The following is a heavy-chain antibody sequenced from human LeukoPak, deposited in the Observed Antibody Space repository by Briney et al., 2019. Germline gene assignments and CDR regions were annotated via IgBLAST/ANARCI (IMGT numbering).Heavy chain of an antibody. J-gene: IGHJ3*02. D-gene: IGHD1-1*01. CDR1: GFTFSNYA. CDR3: ARPTERYNWNDADAAFDI. V-gene: IGHV3-64*01. CDR2: MSTNGGST. Sequence: GGSLRLSCAASGFTFSNYAMHWVRQAPGKGLEYVSGMSTNGGSTYHANSVKGRFTISRDNSKNTLYLQMGSLRAEDMAVYYCARPTERYNWNDADAAFDIWGQGTMVTVSS.